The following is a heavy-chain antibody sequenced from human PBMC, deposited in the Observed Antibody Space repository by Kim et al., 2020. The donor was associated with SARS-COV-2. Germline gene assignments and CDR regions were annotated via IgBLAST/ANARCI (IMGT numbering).Heavy chain of an antibody. V-gene: IGHV4-39*01. CDR1: GGSMSSSSYY. J-gene: IGHJ5*02. Sequence: SETLSLTCTVSGGSMSSSSYYWGWFRQPPGKGLEWIGSIYYSGSPLYSPSLNSRVTISVDTSKKLFSLKLTSVTATDTAEYYCARQIGDSSTNWFDPWG. CDR3: ARQIGDSSTNWFDP. CDR2: IYYSGSP. D-gene: IGHD3-10*01.